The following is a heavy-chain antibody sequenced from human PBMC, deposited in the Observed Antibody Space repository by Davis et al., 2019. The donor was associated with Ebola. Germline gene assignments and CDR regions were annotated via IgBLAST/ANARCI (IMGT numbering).Heavy chain of an antibody. D-gene: IGHD5-12*01. Sequence: HSQTLSLTCAISGDSVSGSSGAWNWIRQSPSRGLEWLGRTSYSSKWYTDSTLSVKSRITISADTAKNQLSLHLDSVTPEDTAVYYCARGWLRSAFDQWGQGTLVTVSS. J-gene: IGHJ4*02. V-gene: IGHV6-1*01. CDR2: TSYSSKWYT. CDR1: GDSVSGSSGA. CDR3: ARGWLRSAFDQ.